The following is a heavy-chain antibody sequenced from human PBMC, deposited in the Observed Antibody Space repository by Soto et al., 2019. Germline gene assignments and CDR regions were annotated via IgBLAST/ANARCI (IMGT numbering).Heavy chain of an antibody. V-gene: IGHV4-34*01. CDR3: ARAFRGYDFWSGIRGHYFDY. Sequence: SETLSLTCAVYGGSFSGYYWSWIRQPPGKGLEWIGEINHSGSTNYNPSLKSRVTISVDTSKNQFSLKLSSVTAADTAVYYCARAFRGYDFWSGIRGHYFDYWGQGTLVTVSS. D-gene: IGHD3-3*01. CDR2: INHSGST. CDR1: GGSFSGYY. J-gene: IGHJ4*02.